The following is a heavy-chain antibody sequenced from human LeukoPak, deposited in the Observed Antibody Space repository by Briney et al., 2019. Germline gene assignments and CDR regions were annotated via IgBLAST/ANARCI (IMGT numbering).Heavy chain of an antibody. J-gene: IGHJ6*04. CDR3: AELGITMIGGV. CDR1: GFTFSNYA. Sequence: GGSLRLSRAASGFTFSNYAMSWVRQAPGEGLECISGFSGSGGRTFYADSVKGRFTISRDNSKNTLYVQMNNLRAEDTAVYYCAELGITMIGGVWGKGTTVTISS. D-gene: IGHD3-10*02. V-gene: IGHV3-23*01. CDR2: FSGSGGRT.